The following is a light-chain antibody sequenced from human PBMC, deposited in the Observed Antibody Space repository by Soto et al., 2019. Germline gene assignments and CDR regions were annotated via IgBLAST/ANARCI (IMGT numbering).Light chain of an antibody. CDR3: QQYNSWRQIT. Sequence: EIVMTQSPATLSVSPGERATLSCRASQSIRINVGWYQQRPGQAPRLLIYGASTRATGIPARFSGSGSGTAFTLTIRSLDSEDSAVYYCQQYNSWRQITFGQGTRLEIK. CDR2: GAS. CDR1: QSIRIN. J-gene: IGKJ5*01. V-gene: IGKV3-15*01.